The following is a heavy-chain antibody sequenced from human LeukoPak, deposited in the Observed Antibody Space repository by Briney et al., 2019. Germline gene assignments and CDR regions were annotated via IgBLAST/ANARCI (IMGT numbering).Heavy chain of an antibody. V-gene: IGHV3-23*01. CDR1: GFTVSSNY. CDR3: AKDQELLWFGELSSVLDY. Sequence: GGSLRLSCAASGFTVSSNYMSWVRQAPGKGLEWVSAISGSGGSTYYADSVKGRFTISRDNSKNTLYLQMNSLRAEDTAVYYCAKDQELLWFGELSSVLDYWGQGTLVTVSS. CDR2: ISGSGGST. J-gene: IGHJ4*02. D-gene: IGHD3-10*01.